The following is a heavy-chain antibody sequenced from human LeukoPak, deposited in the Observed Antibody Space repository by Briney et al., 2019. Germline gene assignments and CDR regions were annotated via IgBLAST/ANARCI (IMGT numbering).Heavy chain of an antibody. Sequence: SETLSLTCTVSGGSISSTSYYWGWIRQPPGKGLEWIGYIYHSGSTYYNPSLKSRVTISVDTSKNQFSLKLSSVTAADTAVYYCARYKIGRDGYGSGSGNWFDPWGQGTLVTVSS. CDR1: GGSISSTSYY. J-gene: IGHJ5*02. CDR2: IYHSGST. D-gene: IGHD3-10*01. CDR3: ARYKIGRDGYGSGSGNWFDP. V-gene: IGHV4-30-2*01.